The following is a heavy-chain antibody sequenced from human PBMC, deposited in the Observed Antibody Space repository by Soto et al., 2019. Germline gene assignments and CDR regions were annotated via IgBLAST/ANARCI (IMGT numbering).Heavy chain of an antibody. CDR2: IYYSGST. Sequence: QGQLQESGPGLVKPSQTLSLTGTVSGGSISSGDDFWTWICQPPGKGLEWLGYIYYSGSTYYNQSLKSRLTMSVDTSQSQCSLKLSSVTAADTAVYYCARDRAKWKDYYYYGMDVWGQGTTVTVSS. D-gene: IGHD1-20*01. V-gene: IGHV4-30-4*01. CDR1: GGSISSGDDF. CDR3: ARDRAKWKDYYYYGMDV. J-gene: IGHJ6*02.